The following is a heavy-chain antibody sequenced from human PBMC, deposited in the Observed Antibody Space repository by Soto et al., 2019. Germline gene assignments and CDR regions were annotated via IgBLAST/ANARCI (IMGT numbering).Heavy chain of an antibody. V-gene: IGHV3-23*01. Sequence: EVQLLESGGGLIQPGGSLRLSCAASGVTFRSYAMSWVRQAPGKGPEWVSAISDSGGKTYYADSVKGRFTISRDNSKNTLYLQMNSLSAEDTAVYYCARDRKVWQYWGQGTLVTVSS. J-gene: IGHJ4*02. CDR3: ARDRKVWQY. CDR1: GVTFRSYA. D-gene: IGHD6-13*01. CDR2: ISDSGGKT.